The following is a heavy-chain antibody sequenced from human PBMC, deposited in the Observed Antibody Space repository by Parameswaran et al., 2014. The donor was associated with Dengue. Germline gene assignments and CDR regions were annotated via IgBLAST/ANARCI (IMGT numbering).Heavy chain of an antibody. V-gene: IGHV3-21*01. J-gene: IGHJ4*02. CDR2: ISSSSSYI. Sequence: LKISCAASGFTFSSYSMNWVRQAPGKGLEWVSSISSSSSYIYYADSVKGRFTISRDNAKNSLYLQMNSLRAEDTAVYYCASMTGEFDYWGQGTLVTVSS. CDR3: ASMTGEFDY. D-gene: IGHD3-10*02. CDR1: GFTFSSYS.